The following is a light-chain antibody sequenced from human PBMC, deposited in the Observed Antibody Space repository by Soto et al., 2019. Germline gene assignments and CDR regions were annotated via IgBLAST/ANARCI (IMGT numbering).Light chain of an antibody. J-gene: IGKJ2*01. Sequence: EIVMTQSPATLSVSPGERATLSCRASQSVSSNLAWYQQKPAQAPRLLIYGASTSATGIPARFSGSGSVTEFTLTISSLQSEDFAVYYCQQYNNWPHTFGQGTKLEIK. V-gene: IGKV3-15*01. CDR3: QQYNNWPHT. CDR1: QSVSSN. CDR2: GAS.